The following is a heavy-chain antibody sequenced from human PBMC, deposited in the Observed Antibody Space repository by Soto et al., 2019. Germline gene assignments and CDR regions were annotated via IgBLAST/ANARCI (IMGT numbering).Heavy chain of an antibody. J-gene: IGHJ6*03. CDR1: GFTFSSYA. CDR2: ISGSGGST. CDR3: AKMSSSSWYDPQYYYYYYMDV. Sequence: PGGSLRLSCAASGFTFSSYAMSWVRQAPGKGLEWVSAISGSGGSTYYADSVKGRFTISRDNSKNTLYLQMNSLRAEDTAVYYCAKMSSSSWYDPQYYYYYYMDVWGKGTTVTVSS. V-gene: IGHV3-23*01. D-gene: IGHD6-13*01.